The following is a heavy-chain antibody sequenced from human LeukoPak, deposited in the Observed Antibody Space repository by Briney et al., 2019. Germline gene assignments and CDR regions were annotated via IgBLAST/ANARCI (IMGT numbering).Heavy chain of an antibody. J-gene: IGHJ4*02. D-gene: IGHD3-10*01. CDR2: ISYDGSNN. Sequence: GGSLRLSCAASGFTFSSYGMHWVREALGKGLEWVAVISYDGSNNNYADSVKGRFTISRDNSKNTLYLQMNSLRAEDTAVYYCAKSPRSSGSGSYYTTATYYFDYWGQGTLVTVSS. V-gene: IGHV3-30*18. CDR3: AKSPRSSGSGSYYTTATYYFDY. CDR1: GFTFSSYG.